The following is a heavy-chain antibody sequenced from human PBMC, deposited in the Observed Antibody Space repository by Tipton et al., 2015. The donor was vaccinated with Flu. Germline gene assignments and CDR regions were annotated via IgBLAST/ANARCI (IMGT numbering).Heavy chain of an antibody. CDR3: ARHQSSSLLPFDY. CDR2: IHYSGSP. D-gene: IGHD6-6*01. CDR1: GYSMRSDYF. Sequence: PGLVKPSETLSLTCGVSGYSMRSDYFWGWIRQPPGKGLEWIGNIHYSGSPHYNPSLKSRVTISVDTSKNQFSLRLTSVTAADPAVYYCARHQSSSLLPFDYWDQGTLVTVSS. J-gene: IGHJ4*02. V-gene: IGHV4-38-2*01.